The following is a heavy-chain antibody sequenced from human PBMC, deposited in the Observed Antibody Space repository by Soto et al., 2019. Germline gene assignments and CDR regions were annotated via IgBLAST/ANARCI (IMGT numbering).Heavy chain of an antibody. V-gene: IGHV1-3*01. D-gene: IGHD3-22*01. CDR1: GYTFTCYA. CDR2: INAGNGNT. J-gene: IGHJ3*02. CDR3: ARVFPSGGSSGYAFDI. Sequence: ASVKVSCRGSGYTFTCYAMHWVRQAPGQRLEWMGWINAGNGNTKYSQKFQGRVTITRDTSASTAYMELSSLRSEDTAVYYCARVFPSGGSSGYAFDIWGQGTMVTVSS.